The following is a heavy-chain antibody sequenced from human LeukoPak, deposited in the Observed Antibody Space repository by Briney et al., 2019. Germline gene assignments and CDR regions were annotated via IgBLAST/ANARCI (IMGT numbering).Heavy chain of an antibody. CDR1: GYTFTSYD. CDR3: ARGLYDSSGYYWFDP. D-gene: IGHD3-22*01. CDR2: MNPNSGNI. Sequence: ASVKVSCKASGYTFTSYDINWVRQATGQGLEWMGWMNPNSGNIGYAQKFQGRVTMTRNTSISTAYMELSSLRSEDTAVYYCARGLYDSSGYYWFDPWGQGTLVTVSS. J-gene: IGHJ5*02. V-gene: IGHV1-8*01.